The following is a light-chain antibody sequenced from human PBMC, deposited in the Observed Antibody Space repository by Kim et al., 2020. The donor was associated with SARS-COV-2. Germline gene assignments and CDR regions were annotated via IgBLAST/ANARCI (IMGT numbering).Light chain of an antibody. Sequence: LGQTVRITCQGDSLRRYYASWYQQKPGQAPVLIIFAKNNRASGIPDRFSGSNSGDTASLTITGAQAEDEADYYCHSRDSSGDHRVFGGGTQLTVL. CDR3: HSRDSSGDHRV. J-gene: IGLJ3*02. CDR1: SLRRYY. CDR2: AKN. V-gene: IGLV3-19*01.